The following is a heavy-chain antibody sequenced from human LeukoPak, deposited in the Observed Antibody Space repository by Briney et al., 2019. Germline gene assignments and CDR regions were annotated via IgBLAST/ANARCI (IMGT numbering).Heavy chain of an antibody. D-gene: IGHD3-22*01. CDR3: ARSPNYDCSGTTLDY. CDR1: GYSFTSYW. Sequence: GESLKISCKGSGYSFTSYWIGWVRQMPGKGLEWIGIIYPGDSDTRYSPSFQGQVTISADKSISTAYLQWSSLKASDTAMYYCARSPNYDCSGTTLDYWGQGTLVTVSS. J-gene: IGHJ4*02. V-gene: IGHV5-51*01. CDR2: IYPGDSDT.